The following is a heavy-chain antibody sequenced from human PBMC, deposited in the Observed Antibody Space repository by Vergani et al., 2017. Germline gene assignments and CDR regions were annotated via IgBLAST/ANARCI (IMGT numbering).Heavy chain of an antibody. CDR3: AADPFGVVIGRRDFDY. CDR1: GFTFTSSA. Sequence: QLVQSGAEVKKPGTSVKVSCKASGFTFTSSAVQWVRQARGQRLEWIGWIVVGSGNTNYAQKFQERVTITRDMSTSTAYMELSSLRSEDTAVYYCAADPFGVVIGRRDFDYWGQGTLVTVSS. V-gene: IGHV1-58*01. D-gene: IGHD3-3*01. CDR2: IVVGSGNT. J-gene: IGHJ4*02.